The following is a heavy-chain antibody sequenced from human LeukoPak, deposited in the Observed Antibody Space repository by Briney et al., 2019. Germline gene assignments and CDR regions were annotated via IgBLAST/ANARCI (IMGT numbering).Heavy chain of an antibody. CDR3: ARDRTTVTVFDY. CDR1: GFTFSSYW. D-gene: IGHD4-17*01. CDR2: IHSDGSIT. V-gene: IGHV3-74*01. Sequence: GGSLRLSCAASGFTFSSYWMHWVRQAPGKGLVWVSRIHSDGSITSYADSVKGRFTVSRDNAKNTMYLQMNSLRADDTAVYYCARDRTTVTVFDYWGQGTLVTVSS. J-gene: IGHJ4*02.